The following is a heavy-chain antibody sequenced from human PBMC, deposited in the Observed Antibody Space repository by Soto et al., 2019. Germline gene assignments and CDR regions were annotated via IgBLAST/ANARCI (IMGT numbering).Heavy chain of an antibody. Sequence: GGSLRLSCAASGFTFSSYSVNWVRQAPGKGLEWVSYIGSSSSTIYYADSVKGRFTISRDNAKNSLYLQMNSLRDEDTAVYYCARDPRSKLAMLGYFDYWGQGTLVTVSS. CDR1: GFTFSSYS. CDR3: ARDPRSKLAMLGYFDY. V-gene: IGHV3-48*02. J-gene: IGHJ4*02. CDR2: IGSSSSTI. D-gene: IGHD2-2*01.